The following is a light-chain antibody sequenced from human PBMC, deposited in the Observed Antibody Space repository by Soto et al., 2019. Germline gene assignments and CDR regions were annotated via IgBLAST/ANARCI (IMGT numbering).Light chain of an antibody. V-gene: IGLV2-14*01. CDR3: SSYAGSSTLV. CDR1: SSDVGGYNF. CDR2: EVS. Sequence: QSVLTQPASVSGSPGQSITISCTGTSSDVGGYNFVSWYQQHPGKAPKPIIHEVSNRPSGVSSRFSGSKSGNTASLTISGLQVEDEGNYYCSSYAGSSTLVFGGGTKVTVL. J-gene: IGLJ3*02.